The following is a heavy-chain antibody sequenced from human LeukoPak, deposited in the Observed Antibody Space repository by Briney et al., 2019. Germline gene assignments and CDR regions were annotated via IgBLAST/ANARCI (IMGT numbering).Heavy chain of an antibody. Sequence: GGSLRRSCAASGFTFSDYSMHWVRQAPGRGLEWVALISYDGTNKYCADSVKGRFTISRDNAKNSVYLQMNSLRAEDTAVYYCTRELGGSGVSEYWGQGTLVTVSS. CDR2: ISYDGTNK. J-gene: IGHJ4*02. CDR3: TRELGGSGVSEY. CDR1: GFTFSDYS. V-gene: IGHV3-30-3*01. D-gene: IGHD3-10*01.